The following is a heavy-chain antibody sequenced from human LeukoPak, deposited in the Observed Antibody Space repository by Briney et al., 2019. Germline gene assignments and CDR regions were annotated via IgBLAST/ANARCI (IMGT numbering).Heavy chain of an antibody. J-gene: IGHJ3*02. CDR1: TFTFSSYG. V-gene: IGHV3-7*01. Sequence: PGGSLRLSCAASTFTFSSYGMHWVRQAPGKGLEWVANIKQDGSEKYYVDSVKGRFTISRDNAKNSLYLQMNTLRAEDTAVYYCAREYYDFWSGYLGAFDIWGQGTMVTVSS. D-gene: IGHD3-3*01. CDR2: IKQDGSEK. CDR3: AREYYDFWSGYLGAFDI.